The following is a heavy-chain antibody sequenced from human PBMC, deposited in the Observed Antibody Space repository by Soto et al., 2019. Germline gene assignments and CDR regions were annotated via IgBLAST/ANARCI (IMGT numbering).Heavy chain of an antibody. D-gene: IGHD4-17*01. Sequence: PSETLSPTCTVSGGSISSYYWSWIRQPPGKGLEWIGYIYYSGSTNYNPSLKSRVTISVDTSKNQFSLKLSSVSAADTAVYYCARTYGGNTFDYWGQGTLVTVSS. J-gene: IGHJ4*02. CDR1: GGSISSYY. CDR2: IYYSGST. V-gene: IGHV4-59*01. CDR3: ARTYGGNTFDY.